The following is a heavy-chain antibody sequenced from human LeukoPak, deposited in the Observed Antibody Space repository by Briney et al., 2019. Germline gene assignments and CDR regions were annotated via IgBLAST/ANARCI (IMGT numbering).Heavy chain of an antibody. Sequence: KPGGSLRLSCAASGFTFSDYYMSWIRQAPGKGLEWVSYISSSSSYTNYADSVKGRFTISRDNAKNSLYLQMNSLRAEDTAVCYCARDGYSSSWYWFDYWGQGTLVTVSS. CDR3: ARDGYSSSWYWFDY. CDR1: GFTFSDYY. D-gene: IGHD6-13*01. J-gene: IGHJ4*02. CDR2: ISSSSSYT. V-gene: IGHV3-11*06.